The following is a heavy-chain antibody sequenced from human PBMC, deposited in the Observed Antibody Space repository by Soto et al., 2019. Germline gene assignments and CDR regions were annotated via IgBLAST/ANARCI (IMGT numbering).Heavy chain of an antibody. CDR2: ISGSGGST. V-gene: IGHV3-23*01. J-gene: IGHJ4*02. CDR3: AKDFWDFEGRYFDY. D-gene: IGHD1-26*01. Sequence: PGGSLRLSCAASGFTFSSYAMSWVRQAPGKGLEWVSAISGSGGSTYYADSVKGRFTISRDNSKNTLCLQMNSLRAEDTAVYYCAKDFWDFEGRYFDYWGQGTLVTVSS. CDR1: GFTFSSYA.